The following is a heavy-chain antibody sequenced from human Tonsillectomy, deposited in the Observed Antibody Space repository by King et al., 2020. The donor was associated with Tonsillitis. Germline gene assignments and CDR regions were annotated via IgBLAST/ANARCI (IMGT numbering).Heavy chain of an antibody. D-gene: IGHD3-10*01. CDR1: GFTFSDHY. CDR2: ISSSSTYT. J-gene: IGHJ4*02. Sequence: QVQLVESGGGLVKPGGSLRLSCAASGFTFSDHYMSWIRQAPGKGLEWVSYISSSSTYTNYADSVKGRFTISRDNAKNSVYLQMNSLRAEDTAVYYCARASLLWFGESNPYFDYWGQGTLVTVSS. CDR3: ARASLLWFGESNPYFDY. V-gene: IGHV3-11*05.